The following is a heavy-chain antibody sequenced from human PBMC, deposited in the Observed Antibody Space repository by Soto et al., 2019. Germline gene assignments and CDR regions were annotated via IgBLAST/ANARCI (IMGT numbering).Heavy chain of an antibody. Sequence: GASVKVSCKASGYTFTSYYMHWVRQAPGQGLEWMGIINPSGGSTSYAQKFQGRVTMTRDTSTSTVYMELSSLRSEDTAVYYCARGTPATRPPRWYMDVWGKGTTVTVSS. CDR2: INPSGGST. D-gene: IGHD5-12*01. V-gene: IGHV1-46*03. CDR3: ARGTPATRPPRWYMDV. CDR1: GYTFTSYY. J-gene: IGHJ6*03.